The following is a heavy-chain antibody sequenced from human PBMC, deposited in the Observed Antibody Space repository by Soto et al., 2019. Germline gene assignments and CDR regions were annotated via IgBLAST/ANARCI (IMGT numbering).Heavy chain of an antibody. D-gene: IGHD4-17*01. CDR1: GFTFSSYG. CDR3: EKATTVVNSPVDY. J-gene: IGHJ4*02. V-gene: IGHV3-30*18. CDR2: ISYDGSNK. Sequence: QVQLVESGGGVVQPGRSLRLSCAASGFTFSSYGMHWVRQAPGKGLEWVAVISYDGSNKYYADSVKGRFTISRDNSKNTLYLQMNSLRAEDTAVYYCEKATTVVNSPVDYWGQGTLVTVSS.